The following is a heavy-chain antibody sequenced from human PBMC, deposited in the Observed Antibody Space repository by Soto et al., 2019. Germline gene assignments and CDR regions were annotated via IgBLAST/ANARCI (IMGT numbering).Heavy chain of an antibody. CDR2: ISSSSSYI. CDR3: ARDLGEVVINIQGTDV. CDR1: GFTFSSYS. Sequence: EVQLVESGGGLVKPGGSLRLSCAASGFTFSSYSMNWVRQAPGKGLEWVSSISSSSSYIYYADSVKGRFTISRDNAKNSLYLQMNSLRAEDTAVYYCARDLGEVVINIQGTDVWGQGTTVTVSS. J-gene: IGHJ6*02. D-gene: IGHD3-22*01. V-gene: IGHV3-21*01.